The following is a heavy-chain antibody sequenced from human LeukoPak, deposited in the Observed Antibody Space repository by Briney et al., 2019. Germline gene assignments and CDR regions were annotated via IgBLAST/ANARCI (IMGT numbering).Heavy chain of an antibody. Sequence: GASVKVSCKASGYTFTSYGISWVRQAPGQGLEWMGWISAYNGNTNYAQKLRGRVTMTTDTSTSTAYMELRSLRSDDTAVYYCARGQGSGWYGRDYGMDVWGQGTTVTVSS. CDR1: GYTFTSYG. CDR2: ISAYNGNT. V-gene: IGHV1-18*01. CDR3: ARGQGSGWYGRDYGMDV. D-gene: IGHD6-19*01. J-gene: IGHJ6*02.